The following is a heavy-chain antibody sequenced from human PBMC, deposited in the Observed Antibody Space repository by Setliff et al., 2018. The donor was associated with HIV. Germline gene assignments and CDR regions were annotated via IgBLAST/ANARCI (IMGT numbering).Heavy chain of an antibody. CDR3: TIHTGLDY. CDR1: GFSFSSYG. J-gene: IGHJ4*02. Sequence: GGSLRLSCAASGFSFSSYGMHWVRQAPGKGLEWVGRIKSKADGGTTDYASPVKGRFTISRDDSKNTLYLQMNSLKTEDTAMYYCTIHTGLDYWGQGTLVTVSS. CDR2: IKSKADGGTT. V-gene: IGHV3-15*01.